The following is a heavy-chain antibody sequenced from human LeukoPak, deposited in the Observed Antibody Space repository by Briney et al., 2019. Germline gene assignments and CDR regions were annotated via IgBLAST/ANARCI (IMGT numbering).Heavy chain of an antibody. CDR1: GFTFSSYS. J-gene: IGHJ3*02. D-gene: IGHD5/OR15-5a*01. CDR3: ARGVSPEGDDAFDI. V-gene: IGHV3-21*01. Sequence: PGVSLRLSCAASGFTFSSYSMNWVRQAPGKGLEWVSSISGSSSYIYYADSVKGRFTISRDNAKNSLYLQMNSLRAEDTTVYYCARGVSPEGDDAFDIWGQGTMVTVSS. CDR2: ISGSSSYI.